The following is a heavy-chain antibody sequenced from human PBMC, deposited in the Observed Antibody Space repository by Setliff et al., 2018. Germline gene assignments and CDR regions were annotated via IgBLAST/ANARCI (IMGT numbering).Heavy chain of an antibody. CDR3: ARLALTGYDSSGYYYALDYYYYMDV. Sequence: LRLSCVVSGFSFSNYGMTWVRQAPGKGLEWISYISTSSGTRYYADSVKGRFTISRDNANQSLYLQMNSLRAEDTAVYYCARLALTGYDSSGYYYALDYYYYMDVWGKGTTVTVSS. J-gene: IGHJ6*03. D-gene: IGHD3-22*01. V-gene: IGHV3-48*01. CDR1: GFSFSNYG. CDR2: ISTSSGTR.